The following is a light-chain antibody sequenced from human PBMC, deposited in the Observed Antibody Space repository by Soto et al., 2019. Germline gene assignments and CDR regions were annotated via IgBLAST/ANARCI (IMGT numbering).Light chain of an antibody. J-gene: IGLJ2*01. CDR1: SSNIGSGYD. CDR3: QSYDSSLRGVI. V-gene: IGLV1-40*01. CDR2: HNT. Sequence: QSVLTQPPSVSGAPGQRVTISCAGSSSNIGSGYDVHWYQQLPGTPPKLLILHNTNRPSGVPDRLSGSNSGTSASPAIPGPRAEDEADYYCQSYDSSLRGVIFGGGTKLTVL.